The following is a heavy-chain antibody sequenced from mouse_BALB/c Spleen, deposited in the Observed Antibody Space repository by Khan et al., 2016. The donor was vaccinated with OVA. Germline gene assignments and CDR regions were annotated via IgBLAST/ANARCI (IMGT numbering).Heavy chain of an antibody. D-gene: IGHD4-1*01. CDR2: ISGGGDYT. J-gene: IGHJ3*01. CDR3: ASHLTGSFAF. CDR1: GFSFSSYS. V-gene: IGHV5-6*01. Sequence: EVELVESGGDSVKPGGSLKLSCAASGFSFSSYSMSWVRQTPDKRLEWVATISGGGDYTYYPDSVKGRFTISRDNAKNTLYLQMSSLRSEDTAMYYCASHLTGSFAFWGQGTLVTVSA.